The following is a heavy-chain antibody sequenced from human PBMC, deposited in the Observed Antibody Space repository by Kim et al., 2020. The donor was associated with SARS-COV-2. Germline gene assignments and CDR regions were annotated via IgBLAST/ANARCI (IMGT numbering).Heavy chain of an antibody. CDR3: ASSLDYRNEVDY. CDR2: IYQSGTT. CDR1: GFSVNSGGFY. Sequence: SETLSLTCNVSGFSVNSGGFYWSWIRQSPGKGLEWLGYIYQSGTTAYSPSLTGRLTISKDTSTNDFFLRLTSVTAADTAFYFCASSLDYRNEVDYWGQGILVIVSS. J-gene: IGHJ4*02. D-gene: IGHD4-4*01. V-gene: IGHV4-61*03.